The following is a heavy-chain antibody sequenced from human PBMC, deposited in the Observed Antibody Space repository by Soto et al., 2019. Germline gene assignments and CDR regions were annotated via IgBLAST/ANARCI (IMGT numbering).Heavy chain of an antibody. Sequence: GGSLRLSCAAYGFTFSSYAMSWVRQAQGKGLEWVSAISGSGGSTYYADSVKGRFTISRDNSKNTLYLQMNSLRAEDTAVYYCAKDPSSSNTNYYYYGMDVWGQGTTVTVSS. CDR2: ISGSGGST. J-gene: IGHJ6*02. V-gene: IGHV3-23*01. CDR3: AKDPSSSNTNYYYYGMDV. CDR1: GFTFSSYA. D-gene: IGHD6-6*01.